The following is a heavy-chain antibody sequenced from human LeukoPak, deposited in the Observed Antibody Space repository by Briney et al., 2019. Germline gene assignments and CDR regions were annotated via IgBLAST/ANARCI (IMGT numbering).Heavy chain of an antibody. D-gene: IGHD3-22*01. CDR1: GFTFSNYW. CDR3: ARDGYYYDSSGYSLDY. Sequence: GGSLRLSCAASGFTFSNYWMSWVRQAPGKGLEWVASIKPDGSEKYYVDSVKGRFTVSRDNAKNSLYLQMNSLRAEDTAVYYCARDGYYYDSSGYSLDYWGQGTLVTVSS. J-gene: IGHJ4*02. CDR2: IKPDGSEK. V-gene: IGHV3-7*03.